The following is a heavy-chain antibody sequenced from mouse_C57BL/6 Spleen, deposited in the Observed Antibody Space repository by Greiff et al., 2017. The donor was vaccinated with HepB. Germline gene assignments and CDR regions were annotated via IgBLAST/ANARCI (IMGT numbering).Heavy chain of an antibody. CDR2: IDPSDSYT. J-gene: IGHJ2*01. V-gene: IGHV1-59*01. CDR1: GYTFTSYW. CDR3: AREGPGYFDY. Sequence: QVQLQQPGAELVRPGPSVKLSCKASGYTFTSYWMHWVKQRPGQGLEWIGVIDPSDSYTNYNQKFKGKATLTVDTSSSTAYMQLSSLTSEDSAVYYCAREGPGYFDYWGQGTTLTVSS. D-gene: IGHD3-3*01.